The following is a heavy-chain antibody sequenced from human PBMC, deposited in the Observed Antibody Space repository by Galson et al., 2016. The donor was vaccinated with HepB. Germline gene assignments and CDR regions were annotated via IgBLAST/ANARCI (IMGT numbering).Heavy chain of an antibody. CDR2: IGPDGSDT. Sequence: SLRLSCAASGFTFTAYYMYWVRQTPGRGLVWVSRIGPDGSDTGYADSVKGRFTISRDNAKNTLYLQMNSLRAEDKALYYCVAYNWNYPDYWGQGTLVTVSS. CDR3: VAYNWNYPDY. V-gene: IGHV3-74*01. D-gene: IGHD1-7*01. J-gene: IGHJ4*02. CDR1: GFTFTAYY.